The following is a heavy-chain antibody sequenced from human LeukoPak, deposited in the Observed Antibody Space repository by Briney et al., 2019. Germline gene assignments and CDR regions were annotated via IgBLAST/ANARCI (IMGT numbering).Heavy chain of an antibody. CDR3: ARVGVNDVFDV. J-gene: IGHJ3*01. V-gene: IGHV3-64*01. CDR2: IDYKDGST. Sequence: GGSLRLSSAASGFTFSFYSMHWVRQAPGRGLEYVSAIDYKDGSTYYANSVKGRFTVSRDNSRNTLYLQMGSLGAEDMAVYYCARVGVNDVFDVWGQGTKVIVSS. D-gene: IGHD1-26*01. CDR1: GFTFSFYS.